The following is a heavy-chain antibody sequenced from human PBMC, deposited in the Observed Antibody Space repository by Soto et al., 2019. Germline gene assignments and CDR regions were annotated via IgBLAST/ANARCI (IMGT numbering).Heavy chain of an antibody. Sequence: ETLSLTCAVSSGSISSSNWWSWVRQPPGKGLEWIGEIYHSGSTNYNPSLKSRVTISVDKSKNQFSLKLSSVTAADTAVYYCARMVRGVTPYFDYWGQGTLVTVSS. J-gene: IGHJ4*02. D-gene: IGHD3-10*01. CDR2: IYHSGST. V-gene: IGHV4-4*02. CDR1: SGSISSSNW. CDR3: ARMVRGVTPYFDY.